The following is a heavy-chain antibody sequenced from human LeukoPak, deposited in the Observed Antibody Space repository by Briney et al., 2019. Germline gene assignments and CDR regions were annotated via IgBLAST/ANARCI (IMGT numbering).Heavy chain of an antibody. CDR2: ISAYNCDT. D-gene: IGHD2-15*01. Sequence: ASVKVSCKASGYTFISYAIIGVRPAPGQGLDGMGWISAYNCDTNYARNLQGRVTMTTNTSTNTAYMELRSLRSDDTAVYYCGKFRSLGYCSGGSSYSYFDYWGQGTLVTVSS. J-gene: IGHJ4*02. CDR1: GYTFISYA. CDR3: GKFRSLGYCSGGSSYSYFDY. V-gene: IGHV1-18*01.